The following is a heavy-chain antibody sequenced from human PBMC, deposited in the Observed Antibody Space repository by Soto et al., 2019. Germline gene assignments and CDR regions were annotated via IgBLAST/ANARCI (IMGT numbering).Heavy chain of an antibody. V-gene: IGHV3-74*01. Sequence: EVQLLESGGGLVQPGGSLGLSCAGSGFTISSYWIHRVRQAPGKGLVWVARISGDGSNTDYAESVKGRFTISRDNAKNTVYLQMHNLAVEDTAVYFCSRVQHPYYFYVYWGPGTLVTVSS. CDR2: ISGDGSNT. D-gene: IGHD1-26*01. CDR1: GFTISSYW. J-gene: IGHJ4*02. CDR3: SRVQHPYYFYVY.